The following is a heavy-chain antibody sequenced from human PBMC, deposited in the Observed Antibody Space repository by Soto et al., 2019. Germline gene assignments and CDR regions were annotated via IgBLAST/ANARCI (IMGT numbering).Heavy chain of an antibody. CDR1: GFTFSSHA. Sequence: VQLLESGGGLVQPAGSLRLSCAASGFTFSSHAMSWVRQAPGKGLEWVSAISYSGSNTYYTDSVKGRFTISRDNSKNTLYLQMNSLRVEDTAIYYCAKRFTLFGEVKLSPDFDYWGQGTLVTVSS. CDR3: AKRFTLFGEVKLSPDFDY. D-gene: IGHD3-3*01. V-gene: IGHV3-23*01. CDR2: ISYSGSNT. J-gene: IGHJ4*02.